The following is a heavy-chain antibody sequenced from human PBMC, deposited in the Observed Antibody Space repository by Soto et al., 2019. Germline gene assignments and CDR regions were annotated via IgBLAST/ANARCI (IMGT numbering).Heavy chain of an antibody. CDR2: TNQDGSGK. J-gene: IGHJ6*02. Sequence: EAQLVESGGGLVQPGGSLRLSCAASGFPFSGYWMSWVRHTPGKGLEWVANTNQDGSGKYYMDSVKGRFTISRDNTENSLYLQMNSLGDDDTGVYYCARDGNHYVMDLWGQGTTVTVSS. CDR3: ARDGNHYVMDL. CDR1: GFPFSGYW. V-gene: IGHV3-7*04.